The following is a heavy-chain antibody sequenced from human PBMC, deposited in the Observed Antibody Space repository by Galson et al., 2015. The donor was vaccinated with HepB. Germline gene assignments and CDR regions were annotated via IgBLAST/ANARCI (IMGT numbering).Heavy chain of an antibody. J-gene: IGHJ1*01. Sequence: SVKVSCKASGYTFTSYYMHWVRQAPGQGLEWMGIINPSGGSTSYAQKFQGRVTMTRDTSTSTVYMELSSLRSEDTAVYYCARGNDILTGYYSPPAEYFQHWGQGTLVTVSS. CDR3: ARGNDILTGYYSPPAEYFQH. D-gene: IGHD3-9*01. V-gene: IGHV1-46*01. CDR2: INPSGGST. CDR1: GYTFTSYY.